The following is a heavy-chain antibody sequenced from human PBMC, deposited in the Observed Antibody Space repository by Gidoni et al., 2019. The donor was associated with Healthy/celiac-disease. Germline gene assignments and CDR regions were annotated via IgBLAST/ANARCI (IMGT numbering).Heavy chain of an antibody. Sequence: QVQLQESGPGLVKPSETLSLTCAVSGGSHSSYYWSWIRQPDGKGLEWGGRIYTSGSTNYNPSFKSRVTMSGDKAKNQFSLKLSSVTAADTDVYYCAREGGYSYGSWFDPWGQGTLVTGS. CDR2: IYTSGST. CDR3: AREGGYSYGSWFDP. CDR1: GGSHSSYY. D-gene: IGHD5-18*01. V-gene: IGHV4-4*07. J-gene: IGHJ5*02.